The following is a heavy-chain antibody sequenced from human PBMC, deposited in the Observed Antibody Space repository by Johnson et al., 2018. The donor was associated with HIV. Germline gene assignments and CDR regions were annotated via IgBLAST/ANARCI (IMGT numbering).Heavy chain of an antibody. D-gene: IGHD2-15*01. V-gene: IGHV3-53*01. J-gene: IGHJ3*02. CDR1: RFTVSSNY. Sequence: VQLVESGGGLIQPGGSLRLSCAASRFTVSSNYMSWVRQAPGKALEWVSVIYSGGSTYYADSVQGRFTISRDTSKNTLYLQMNSLRAEDTAVYYCARDMCSGGSCYAFDIWGQGTMVTVSS. CDR3: ARDMCSGGSCYAFDI. CDR2: IYSGGST.